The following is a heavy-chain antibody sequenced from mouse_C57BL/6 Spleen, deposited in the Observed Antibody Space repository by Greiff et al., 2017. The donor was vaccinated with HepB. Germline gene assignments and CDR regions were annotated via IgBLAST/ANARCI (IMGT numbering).Heavy chain of an antibody. V-gene: IGHV1-66*01. CDR3: ANDGYSWFAY. CDR2: IYPGSGNT. Sequence: QVQLQQSGPELVKPGASVKISCKASGYSFTSYYIHWVKQRPGQGLEWIGWIYPGSGNTKYNEKFKGKATLTADTSSSTAYMQLSSLTSGDSAVYYCANDGYSWFAYWGQGTLVTVSA. J-gene: IGHJ3*01. D-gene: IGHD2-3*01. CDR1: GYSFTSYY.